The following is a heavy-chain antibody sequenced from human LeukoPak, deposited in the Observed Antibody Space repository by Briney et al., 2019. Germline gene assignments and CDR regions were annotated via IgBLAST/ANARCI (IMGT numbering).Heavy chain of an antibody. V-gene: IGHV4-4*07. Sequence: SETLSLTCAVYGGSFSSYYWSWIRQPAGKGLEWIGRIYTSGSTNYNPSLKSRVTMSVDTSKNQFSLKLSSVTAADTAVYYCARDRYSSNWFDPWGQGTLVTVSS. D-gene: IGHD6-13*01. CDR1: GGSFSSYY. CDR3: ARDRYSSNWFDP. J-gene: IGHJ5*02. CDR2: IYTSGST.